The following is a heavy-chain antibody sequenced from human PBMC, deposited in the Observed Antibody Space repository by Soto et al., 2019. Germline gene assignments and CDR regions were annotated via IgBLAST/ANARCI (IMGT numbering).Heavy chain of an antibody. V-gene: IGHV1-69*06. CDR3: ARDWGFRDIVVVPAAGYGMDV. D-gene: IGHD2-2*01. CDR1: GGTFSSYA. Sequence: ASVKVSCKASGGTFSSYAISWVRQAPGQGLEWMGGIIPIFGTANYAQKFQGRVTITADKSTSTAYMELSSLRSEDTAVYYCARDWGFRDIVVVPAAGYGMDVWGQGTMVTVYS. CDR2: IIPIFGTA. J-gene: IGHJ6*02.